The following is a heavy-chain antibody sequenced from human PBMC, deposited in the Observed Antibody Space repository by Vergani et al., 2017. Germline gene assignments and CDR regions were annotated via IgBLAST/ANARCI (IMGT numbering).Heavy chain of an antibody. CDR3: ARALRITMYGVVSIHDAFEI. CDR1: GGSFSGYY. Sequence: QVQLQQWGAGLLKPSETLSLTCAVYGGSFSGYYWSWIRQPPGKGLEWIGEINHSGSTNYNPSLKSRVTISVDTSKNQFSLKLSSVPAADTAVYYCARALRITMYGVVSIHDAFEIWGQGTMVTVAS. J-gene: IGHJ3*02. V-gene: IGHV4-34*01. D-gene: IGHD3-3*01. CDR2: INHSGST.